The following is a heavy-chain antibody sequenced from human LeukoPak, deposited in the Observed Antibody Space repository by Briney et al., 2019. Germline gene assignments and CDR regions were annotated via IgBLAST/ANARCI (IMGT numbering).Heavy chain of an antibody. CDR3: ARGGGSSWYTYYFDY. Sequence: PSETLSLTCAVSGGSISSGGYSRSWIRQPPGKGLEWIGYIYYSGSTNYNPFLKSRVTISVDTSKNQFSLKLSSVTAADTAVYYCARGGGSSWYTYYFDYWGQGTLVTVSS. D-gene: IGHD6-13*01. CDR1: GGSISSGGYS. CDR2: IYYSGST. J-gene: IGHJ4*02. V-gene: IGHV4-61*08.